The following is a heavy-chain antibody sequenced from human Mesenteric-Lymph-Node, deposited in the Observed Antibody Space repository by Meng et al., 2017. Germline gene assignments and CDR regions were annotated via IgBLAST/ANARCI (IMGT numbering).Heavy chain of an antibody. CDR3: ARDIREVGATYYFDY. V-gene: IGHV4-59*01. D-gene: IGHD1-26*01. J-gene: IGHJ4*02. Sequence: SETLSLTCTVSGGSISSYYWSWIRQTPGKGLEWIGYIHNSGGTTYNPSLKSRVTMSVDTSKNQFSLKLSSVAAADTAVYYCARDIREVGATYYFDYWGQGTLVTVSS. CDR1: GGSISSYY. CDR2: IHNSGGT.